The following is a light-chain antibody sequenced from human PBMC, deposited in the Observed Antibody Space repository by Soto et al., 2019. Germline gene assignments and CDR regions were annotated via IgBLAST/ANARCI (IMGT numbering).Light chain of an antibody. V-gene: IGLV6-57*02. CDR2: EDN. CDR1: SGSIASNY. J-gene: IGLJ2*01. Sequence: NFMLTQPHSVSESPGKTVTISCTGSSGSIASNYVQRYQQRPGSAPTTVIYEDNQRPSGVPDRFSGSIDSSSNSASLTISGLKTEDEADYYCQSYDSSTVVFGGGTKVTVL. CDR3: QSYDSSTVV.